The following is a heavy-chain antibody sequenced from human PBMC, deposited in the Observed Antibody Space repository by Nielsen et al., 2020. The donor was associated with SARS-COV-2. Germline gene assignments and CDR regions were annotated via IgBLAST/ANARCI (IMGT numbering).Heavy chain of an antibody. V-gene: IGHV3-48*02. CDR2: ISISSNSI. CDR1: GFTFSSYS. J-gene: IGHJ4*02. D-gene: IGHD5-12*01. Sequence: GGSLRLSCAASGFTFSSYSMNWVRQAPGKGLEWVSYISISSNSIYYADSVKGRFTISRDNAKNSLYLQMNSLRDEDTAVYYCARDLYSGYGGGYWGQGTLVTVSS. CDR3: ARDLYSGYGGGY.